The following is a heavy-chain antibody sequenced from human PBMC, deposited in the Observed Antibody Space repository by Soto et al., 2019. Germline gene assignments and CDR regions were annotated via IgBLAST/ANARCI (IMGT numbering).Heavy chain of an antibody. D-gene: IGHD1-26*01. Sequence: SVKVSCKASGGTFSSYAISWVRQAPGQRLEWIGGIIARIGNTDYSQKYQGRVTITRDTSASTAYMELSSLRSEDTAVYYCARDLGVGAASDYWGQGTLVTVSS. CDR2: IIARIGNT. J-gene: IGHJ4*02. V-gene: IGHV1-69*10. CDR3: ARDLGVGAASDY. CDR1: GGTFSSYA.